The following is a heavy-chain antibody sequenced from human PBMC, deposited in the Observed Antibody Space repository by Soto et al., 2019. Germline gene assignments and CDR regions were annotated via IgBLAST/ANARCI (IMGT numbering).Heavy chain of an antibody. CDR2: ISAYSGDT. CDR1: GYTFTNYG. D-gene: IGHD3-3*01. CDR3: ARENYDFWSGLLLDY. V-gene: IGHV1-18*01. Sequence: QVHLVQSGAEVKGPGASVKVSCEASGYTFTNYGISWVRQAPGQGLEWMAWISAYSGDTKYVPKIQGRVTVTTDTSTNTAYMELRSLRSDDTAVYFCARENYDFWSGLLLDYWGQGTLVTVSS. J-gene: IGHJ4*02.